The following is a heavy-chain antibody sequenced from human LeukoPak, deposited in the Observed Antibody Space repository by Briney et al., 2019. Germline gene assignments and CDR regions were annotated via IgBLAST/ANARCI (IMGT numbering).Heavy chain of an antibody. D-gene: IGHD3-22*01. CDR3: ARQIYYYDSSGYYRRPFDY. CDR2: IYYSGIT. J-gene: IGHJ4*02. CDR1: GGSISSSSYY. V-gene: IGHV4-39*01. Sequence: SETLSLTCTVSGGSISSSSYYWGWIRQPPGKGLEWIGRIYYSGITYYNPSLKSRVTISVDTSKNQFSLKLSSVTAADTAVYYCARQIYYYDSSGYYRRPFDYWGQGTLVTVSS.